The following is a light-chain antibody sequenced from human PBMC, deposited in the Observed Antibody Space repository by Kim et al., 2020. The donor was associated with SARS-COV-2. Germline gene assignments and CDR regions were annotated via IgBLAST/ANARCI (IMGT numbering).Light chain of an antibody. Sequence: ASIGDRVTITCRDSESISRWLAWYQQRPGKVPKLLIHKASTLQSGVPSRFSGSGSGTEFTLTISSLQPDDFATYYCQEHFTYSPAFGQGTKVDIK. CDR2: KAS. CDR3: QEHFTYSPA. CDR1: ESISRW. V-gene: IGKV1-5*03. J-gene: IGKJ1*01.